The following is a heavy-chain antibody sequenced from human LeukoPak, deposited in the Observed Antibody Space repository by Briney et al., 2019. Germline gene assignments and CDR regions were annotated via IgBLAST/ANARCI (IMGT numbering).Heavy chain of an antibody. J-gene: IGHJ5*02. CDR2: ISGDCFKT. V-gene: IGHV3-23*01. CDR1: GVTFSSYA. Sequence: AGSLRLSCAASGVTFSSYAMSWFRKAPGKGPNWVAGISGDCFKTFYADSVKVRFTISRDNSTETVYLQLNTLRDGDTAVYYCVKEGEVYSYNPKTSPPTWGQGTLVTVSS. D-gene: IGHD3-10*01. CDR3: VKEGEVYSYNPKTSPPT.